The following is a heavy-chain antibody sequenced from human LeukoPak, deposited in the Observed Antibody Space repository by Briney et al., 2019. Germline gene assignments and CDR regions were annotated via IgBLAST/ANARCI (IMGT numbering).Heavy chain of an antibody. D-gene: IGHD5-18*01. CDR3: ARVPEPGYSYGSDY. J-gene: IGHJ4*02. Sequence: ASVKVSSKASGYTFTSYYMHWVRQAPGQGLEWMGIINPSGGSTSYAQKFQGRVTMTRDMSTSTVYMELTRLRSEDTAVYYCARVPEPGYSYGSDYWGQGTLVTVSS. V-gene: IGHV1-46*01. CDR1: GYTFTSYY. CDR2: INPSGGST.